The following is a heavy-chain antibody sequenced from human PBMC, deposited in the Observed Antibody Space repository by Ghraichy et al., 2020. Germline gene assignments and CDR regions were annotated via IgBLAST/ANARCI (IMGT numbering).Heavy chain of an antibody. V-gene: IGHV3-23*01. D-gene: IGHD5-18*01. CDR2: ISGSGGST. CDR3: AKGRIQLWGRPEYYFDY. CDR1: GFTFSSYA. J-gene: IGHJ4*02. Sequence: GGSLRLSCAASGFTFSSYAMSWVRQAPGKGLEWVSAISGSGGSTYYADSVKGRFTISRDNSKNTLYLQMNSLRAEDTAVYYCAKGRIQLWGRPEYYFDYWGQGTLVTVSS.